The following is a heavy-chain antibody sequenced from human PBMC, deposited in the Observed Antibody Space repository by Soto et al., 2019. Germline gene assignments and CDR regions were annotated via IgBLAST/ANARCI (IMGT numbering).Heavy chain of an antibody. CDR1: GYTLTELS. D-gene: IGHD3-16*02. Sequence: QVELVQSGAEVKKPGASVKVSCKVSGYTLTELSMHWVRQAPGKVLEWMRVFDAEDGAASYAQNFQGRVTTTVDTSTDTAYMEVTSLRSEDTAVYYCATDLFPDYADAWVTFRPADYWGQGTQVTISS. J-gene: IGHJ4*02. CDR3: ATDLFPDYADAWVTFRPADY. CDR2: FDAEDGAA. V-gene: IGHV1-24*01.